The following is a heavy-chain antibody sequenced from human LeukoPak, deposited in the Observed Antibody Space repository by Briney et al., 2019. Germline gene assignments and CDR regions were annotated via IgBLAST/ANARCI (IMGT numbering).Heavy chain of an antibody. D-gene: IGHD2-2*01. Sequence: PGGSLRLSCAASGFTFSNAWMSWVRQAPGKGLEWVGRIKSKTDGGTTDYAAPVKGRFTISRDDSKNTLYLQMNSLKTEDTAVYYCTTTVWVVVPAAPDAFDIWGQGTMVTVSS. CDR3: TTTVWVVVPAAPDAFDI. J-gene: IGHJ3*02. CDR2: IKSKTDGGTT. CDR1: GFTFSNAW. V-gene: IGHV3-15*01.